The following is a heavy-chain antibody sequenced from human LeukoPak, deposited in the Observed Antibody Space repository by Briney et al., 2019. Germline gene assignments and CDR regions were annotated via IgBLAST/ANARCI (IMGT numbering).Heavy chain of an antibody. Sequence: ASVKVSCKASGYTFTSYAMHWVRQAPGQRLEWMGWINAGNGNTKYSQKFQGRVTMTRDMSTSTVYMELSSLRSEDTAVYYCASSPSSGYADYWGQGTLVTVSS. CDR2: INAGNGNT. CDR1: GYTFTSYA. V-gene: IGHV1-3*01. J-gene: IGHJ4*02. D-gene: IGHD3-3*01. CDR3: ASSPSSGYADY.